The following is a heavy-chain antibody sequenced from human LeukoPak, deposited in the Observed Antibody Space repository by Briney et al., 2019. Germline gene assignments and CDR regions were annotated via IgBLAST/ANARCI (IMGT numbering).Heavy chain of an antibody. Sequence: WGSLRLSCAVSGFTVSSNYMTWVRQAPGKGLEWVSLIYSGGSTYSADSVKGRFTISRDNSKNTLYLQMNSLRVEDTAVYYCARGISSSTCCHFDYWGQGTLVTVFS. CDR3: ARGISSSTCCHFDY. CDR2: IYSGGST. D-gene: IGHD2/OR15-2a*01. CDR1: GFTVSSNY. J-gene: IGHJ4*02. V-gene: IGHV3-66*02.